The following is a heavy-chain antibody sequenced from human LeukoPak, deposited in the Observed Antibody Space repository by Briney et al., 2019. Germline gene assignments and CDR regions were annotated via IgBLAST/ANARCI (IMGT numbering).Heavy chain of an antibody. CDR1: GFTFSSYA. D-gene: IGHD4-17*01. CDR3: ARDRSVRIGDTYYFDY. J-gene: IGHJ4*02. V-gene: IGHV3-30-3*01. CDR2: ISYDGSNK. Sequence: GGSLRLSCAASGFTFSSYAMHWVRQAPGKGLEWVEVISYDGSNKYYADSVKGRFTISRDNSKNTLYLQMNSLRAEDTAVYYCARDRSVRIGDTYYFDYWGQGTLVTVSS.